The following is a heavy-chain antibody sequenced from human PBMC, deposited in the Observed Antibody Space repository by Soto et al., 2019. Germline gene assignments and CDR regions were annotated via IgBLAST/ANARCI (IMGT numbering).Heavy chain of an antibody. J-gene: IGHJ4*02. CDR2: IWYDGSNK. CDR3: ARERVRRRYYFDY. Sequence: VQLVESGGGVVQPGRSLRLSCAASGFTFSSYGMHWVRQAPGKGLEWVAVIWYDGSNKYYADSVKGRFTISRDNSKNTLYLQMNSLRAEDTAVYYCARERVRRRYYFDYWGQGTLVTVSS. D-gene: IGHD4-4*01. V-gene: IGHV3-33*01. CDR1: GFTFSSYG.